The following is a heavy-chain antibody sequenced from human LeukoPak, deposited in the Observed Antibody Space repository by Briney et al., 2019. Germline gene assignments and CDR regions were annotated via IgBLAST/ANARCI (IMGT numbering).Heavy chain of an antibody. CDR3: AKDHYGIVGATHFDY. J-gene: IGHJ4*02. CDR1: GFTFSSYA. V-gene: IGHV3-23*01. Sequence: PGGSLRLSCAASGFTFSSYAMSWVRQAPGKGLEWVSAISGSGGGTYYADSVKGRFTISRDNSKNTLYLQMNSLRAEDTAVYYCAKDHYGIVGATHFDYWGQGTLVTVSS. CDR2: ISGSGGGT. D-gene: IGHD1-26*01.